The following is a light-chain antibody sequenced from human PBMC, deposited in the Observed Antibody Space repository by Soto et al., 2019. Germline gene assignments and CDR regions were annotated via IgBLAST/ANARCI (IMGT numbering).Light chain of an antibody. J-gene: IGLJ2*01. CDR2: VGTGGIVG. CDR1: SGYSNYK. Sequence: QSVLTQPPSASASLGASVTLTCTVSSGYSNYKVDWYQQRPGKGPRFVMRVGTGGIVGSKGDGIPDRFSVLGSGLNRYLTIKNIQEEDESDYHCGADHGSGSNFVVFGGGTKLTVL. CDR3: GADHGSGSNFVV. V-gene: IGLV9-49*01.